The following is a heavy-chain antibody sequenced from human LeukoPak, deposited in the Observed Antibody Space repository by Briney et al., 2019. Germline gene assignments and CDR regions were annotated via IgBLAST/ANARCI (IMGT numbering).Heavy chain of an antibody. CDR2: MKSNSGDT. D-gene: IGHD6-13*01. J-gene: IGHJ4*02. CDR1: GYTCTRYD. V-gene: IGHV1-8*01. CDR3: AGGEYSSRWSPFDY. Sequence: ASVKVSCKTSGYTCTRYDINWVRQAPGQGLEWMGWMKSNSGDTHFAQKFQGRVTMTRDTSISTAFMELSSLRAHHPAVLYCAGGEYSSRWSPFDYWGQGCPVTVSS.